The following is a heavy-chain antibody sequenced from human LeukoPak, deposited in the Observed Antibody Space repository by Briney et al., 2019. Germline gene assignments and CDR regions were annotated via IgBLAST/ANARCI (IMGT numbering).Heavy chain of an antibody. CDR2: MNPNSGNT. CDR3: ARFAAAAGAASFDY. V-gene: IGHV1-8*02. Sequence: ASVKVSCKASGYTFTSYDINWVRQATGQGLEWMGWMNPNSGNTGYAQKFQGRVTMTRDTSTSTVYMELSSLRSEDTAVYYCARFAAAAGAASFDYWGQGTLVTVSS. D-gene: IGHD6-13*01. CDR1: GYTFTSYD. J-gene: IGHJ4*02.